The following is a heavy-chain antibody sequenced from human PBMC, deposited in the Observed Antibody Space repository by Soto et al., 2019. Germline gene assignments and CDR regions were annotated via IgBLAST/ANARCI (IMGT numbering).Heavy chain of an antibody. J-gene: IGHJ6*02. CDR2: ISSSSSYI. CDR1: GFTFSSYS. D-gene: IGHD6-13*01. Sequence: LRLSCAASGFTFSSYSMNWVRQAPGKGLEWVSSISSSSSYIYYADSVKGRFTISRDNAKNSLYLQMNSLRAEDTAVYYCARVCGGLSSSCPYGMDVWGQGTTVTVSS. V-gene: IGHV3-21*01. CDR3: ARVCGGLSSSCPYGMDV.